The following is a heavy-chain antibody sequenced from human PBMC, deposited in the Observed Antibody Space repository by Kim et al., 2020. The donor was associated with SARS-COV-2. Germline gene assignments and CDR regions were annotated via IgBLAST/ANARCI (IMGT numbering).Heavy chain of an antibody. Sequence: SETLSLTCTVSGGSISSYYWSWIRQPPGKGLEWIGYIYYSGSTNYNPSHKSRVTISVDTSKNQFSLKLSSVTAADTAVYYCARHLRNMGEGLIFGVVIIPAAFDPWGQGTLVTVSS. CDR2: IYYSGST. V-gene: IGHV4-59*08. CDR1: GGSISSYY. D-gene: IGHD3-3*01. CDR3: ARHLRNMGEGLIFGVVIIPAAFDP. J-gene: IGHJ5*02.